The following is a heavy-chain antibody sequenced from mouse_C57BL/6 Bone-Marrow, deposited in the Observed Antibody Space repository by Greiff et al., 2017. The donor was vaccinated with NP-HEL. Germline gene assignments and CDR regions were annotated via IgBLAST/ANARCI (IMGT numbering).Heavy chain of an antibody. CDR3: ARSHHYYGRSYVDY. CDR1: GYTFTSYW. Sequence: QVQLQQPGAELVKPGASVKLSCKASGYTFTSYWMHWVKQRPGQGLEWIGMIHPNSGSTNYHEKFKSKATLTVDNSSSTAYMQLIRLTSEDSAVYYGARSHHYYGRSYVDYGGQGTTLTVSS. J-gene: IGHJ2*01. CDR2: IHPNSGST. D-gene: IGHD1-1*01. V-gene: IGHV1-64*01.